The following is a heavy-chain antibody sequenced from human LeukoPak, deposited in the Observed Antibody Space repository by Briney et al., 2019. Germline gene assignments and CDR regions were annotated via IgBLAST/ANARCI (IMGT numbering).Heavy chain of an antibody. V-gene: IGHV1-46*01. CDR1: GYTFTSYY. Sequence: GASVKVSCKASGYTFTSYYMHWVRQAPGQGLEWMGIINPSGGSTSYAQKFQGRVTMTTDTSTSTAYMELRSLRFDDTAVYYCARVGHRHLGDFDYWGQGTLVTVSS. CDR3: ARVGHRHLGDFDY. J-gene: IGHJ4*02. CDR2: INPSGGST.